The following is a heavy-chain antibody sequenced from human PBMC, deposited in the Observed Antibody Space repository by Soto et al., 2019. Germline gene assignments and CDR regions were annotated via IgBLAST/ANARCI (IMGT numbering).Heavy chain of an antibody. CDR1: DGTISSGGYY. D-gene: IGHD4-17*01. CDR3: ARALTTVVTFEAFDI. CDR2: IYYSGST. V-gene: IGHV4-31*03. Sequence: SETLSLTXTVSDGTISSGGYYWSWIRQHPGKGLEWIGYIYYSGSTYYNPSLKSRVTISVDTSKNQFSLKLSSVTAADAAVYYCARALTTVVTFEAFDIWGQGTMVTVSS. J-gene: IGHJ3*02.